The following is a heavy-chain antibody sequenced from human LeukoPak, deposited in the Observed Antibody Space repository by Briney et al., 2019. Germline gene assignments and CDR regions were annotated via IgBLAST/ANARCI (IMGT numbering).Heavy chain of an antibody. V-gene: IGHV3-30*19. CDR2: IWYDGTNK. D-gene: IGHD6-13*01. Sequence: PGRSLRLSCAASGFTFSSYGMHWVRQAPGKGLEWVAVIWYDGTNKNYAGSVKGRFTISRDNSKNTLYLQMNSLRAEDTAVYYCARSLTSTWYSVDYWGQGTLVTVSS. CDR3: ARSLTSTWYSVDY. J-gene: IGHJ4*02. CDR1: GFTFSSYG.